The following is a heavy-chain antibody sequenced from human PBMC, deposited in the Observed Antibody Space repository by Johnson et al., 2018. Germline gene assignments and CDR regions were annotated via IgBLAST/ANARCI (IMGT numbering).Heavy chain of an antibody. CDR1: GGTFSSYA. D-gene: IGHD3-3*01. Sequence: QVQLVESGAEVKEPGSSVKVSCKASGGTFSSYAISWVRQAPGQGLEWMGGIIPLFGTTNYAQKFQGRVTITADESPRTAYMELSSMRSEDTAVYYCAKDRVGGDDAFDIWGQGTMVTVSS. CDR3: AKDRVGGDDAFDI. J-gene: IGHJ3*02. CDR2: IIPLFGTT. V-gene: IGHV1-69*01.